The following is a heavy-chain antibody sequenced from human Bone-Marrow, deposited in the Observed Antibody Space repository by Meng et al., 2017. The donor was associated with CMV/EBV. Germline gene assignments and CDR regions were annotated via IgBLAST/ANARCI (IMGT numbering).Heavy chain of an antibody. V-gene: IGHV4-39*07. Sequence: SETLSLTCTVSGGSISSSSYYWGWIRQPPGKGLEWIGEINHGGSTNYNPSLKSRVTISLDTSKNQLSLKLTSVTAADTAVYYCARGNSDTSGYYVFKPWGQGTLVTVSS. CDR3: ARGNSDTSGYYVFKP. CDR1: GGSISSSSYY. D-gene: IGHD3-22*01. CDR2: INHGGST. J-gene: IGHJ5*02.